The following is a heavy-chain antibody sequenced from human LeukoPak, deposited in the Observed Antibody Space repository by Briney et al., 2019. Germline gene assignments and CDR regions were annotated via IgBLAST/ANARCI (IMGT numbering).Heavy chain of an antibody. CDR2: IHYSGGT. V-gene: IGHV4-59*01. D-gene: IGHD3-3*01. CDR1: GGSISNSY. CDR3: ARGEYHDFWSGREYWYFDL. J-gene: IGHJ2*01. Sequence: PSETLSLTCTVSGGSISNSYCIWIRQPPGKGPEWIGYIHYSGGTNYNPSFKSRVTISVDTSKNQFSLKMSSVTAADTAVYYCARGEYHDFWSGREYWYFDLWGRGTLVTVSS.